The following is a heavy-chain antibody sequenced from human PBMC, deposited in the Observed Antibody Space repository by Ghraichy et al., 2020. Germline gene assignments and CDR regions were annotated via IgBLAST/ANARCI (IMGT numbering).Heavy chain of an antibody. CDR3: ARVRRWRVVVAATWYYGMDV. CDR1: GGSFSGYY. CDR2: INHSGST. V-gene: IGHV4-34*01. D-gene: IGHD2-15*01. Sequence: TLSLTCAVYGGSFSGYYWSWIRQPPGKGLEWIGEINHSGSTNYNPSLKSRVTISVDTSKNQFSLKLSSVTAADTAVYYCARVRRWRVVVAATWYYGMDVWGQGTTVTVSS. J-gene: IGHJ6*02.